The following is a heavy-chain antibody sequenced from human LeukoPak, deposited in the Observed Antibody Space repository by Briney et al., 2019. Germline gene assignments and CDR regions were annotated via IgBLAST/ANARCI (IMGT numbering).Heavy chain of an antibody. CDR2: FSGSGGST. Sequence: GGSLRLSCAASGFTFSTYWMSWVRQAPGKGLQWVSAFSGSGGSTYYADSVKGRFTISRDNSRNTLYLQTNSLRAEDTAVYYCARSGLSRFGFWGQGTLVTVSS. J-gene: IGHJ4*02. V-gene: IGHV3-23*01. D-gene: IGHD2/OR15-2a*01. CDR1: GFTFSTYW. CDR3: ARSGLSRFGF.